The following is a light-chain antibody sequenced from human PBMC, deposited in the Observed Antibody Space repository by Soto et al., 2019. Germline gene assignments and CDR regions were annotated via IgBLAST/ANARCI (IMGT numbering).Light chain of an antibody. CDR1: QSVSSN. J-gene: IGKJ5*01. CDR3: QQYNNWPPIT. CDR2: GAS. Sequence: EIVMTQSPSTLSVSPGERATVSCRASQSVSSNLAWYQQKPGRAPRLLIYGASTRATGIPARFSGSGSGTEFSLTISSLQSEDFAVYYCQQYNNWPPITFGQGTRLEIK. V-gene: IGKV3-15*01.